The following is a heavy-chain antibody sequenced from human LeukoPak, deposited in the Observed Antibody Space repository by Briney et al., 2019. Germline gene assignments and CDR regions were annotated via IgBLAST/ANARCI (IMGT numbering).Heavy chain of an antibody. CDR2: ISYDGSNN. CDR3: AKDHGGIAI. Sequence: QPGGSLTLSCAASGFTFSSYGMHWVRQAPGKGLEWLTVISYDGSNNYYADSVKGRFTISRDNSKNTLYLQMNRLRAEDTAVYYCAKDHGGIAIWGQGTMVTVSS. D-gene: IGHD6-13*01. CDR1: GFTFSSYG. V-gene: IGHV3-30*18. J-gene: IGHJ3*02.